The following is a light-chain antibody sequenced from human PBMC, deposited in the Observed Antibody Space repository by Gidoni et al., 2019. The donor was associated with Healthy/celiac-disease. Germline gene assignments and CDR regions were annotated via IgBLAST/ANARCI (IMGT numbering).Light chain of an antibody. Sequence: EIVLPQSPATLSLSLGERATLSCRASQSVSSYLAWYQQKPGQAPRLLIYDASDKATGIPARFSGSGSGTDFTLTISSLEPEDFAVYYCQQRSNWPRTFGQXTKVEI. CDR2: DAS. J-gene: IGKJ1*01. CDR1: QSVSSY. CDR3: QQRSNWPRT. V-gene: IGKV3-11*01.